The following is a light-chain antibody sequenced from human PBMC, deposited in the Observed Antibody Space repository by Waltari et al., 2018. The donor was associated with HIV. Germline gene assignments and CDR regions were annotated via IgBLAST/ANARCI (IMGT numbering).Light chain of an antibody. CDR3: AAWDDSLNAHVL. V-gene: IGLV1-44*01. Sequence: HSVLTQPPSASGTPGQRVTISCSGRNSNIGSNSVNWYQQLPGTAPKLLTYNTNRRPSGVSDRLLGSKSGTSASLAISGLQSEDEADYYCAAWDDSLNAHVLFGGGTKLTVL. J-gene: IGLJ2*01. CDR2: NTN. CDR1: NSNIGSNS.